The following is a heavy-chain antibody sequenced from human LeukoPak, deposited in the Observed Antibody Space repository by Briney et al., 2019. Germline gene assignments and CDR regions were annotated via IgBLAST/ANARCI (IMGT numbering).Heavy chain of an antibody. Sequence: ASVKVSCKASGYTFTSYDINWVRQATGQGLEWMGWMNPNSGNTGYAQKFQGRVTMTRNTSISTAYMELSSLGSEDTAVYYCARAKHSSGYYHDYWGQGTLVTVSS. D-gene: IGHD3-22*01. CDR2: MNPNSGNT. CDR3: ARAKHSSGYYHDY. CDR1: GYTFTSYD. J-gene: IGHJ4*02. V-gene: IGHV1-8*01.